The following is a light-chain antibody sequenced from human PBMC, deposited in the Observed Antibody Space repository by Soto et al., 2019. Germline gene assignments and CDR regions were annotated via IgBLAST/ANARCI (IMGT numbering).Light chain of an antibody. CDR1: SSDVGAYNY. V-gene: IGLV2-11*01. J-gene: IGLJ3*02. CDR2: DVT. CDR3: CSYAGNSYAGIYNVL. Sequence: QSALTQPRSVSGSPGQSVTISCTGTSSDVGAYNYVSWYQQHPGKAPKLIIYDVTKRPSGVPDRFSGSKSGNTASLTISGLQAEDEADYYCCSYAGNSYAGIYNVLFGGGTKLPVL.